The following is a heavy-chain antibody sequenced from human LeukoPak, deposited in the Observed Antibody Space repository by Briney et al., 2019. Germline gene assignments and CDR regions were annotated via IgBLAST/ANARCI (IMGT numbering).Heavy chain of an antibody. CDR1: GYTFTGYY. CDR3: ARDGPYCGGDCYNGIDY. J-gene: IGHJ4*02. D-gene: IGHD2-21*02. Sequence: APVKVSCKASGYTFTGYYMHWVRQAPGQGLEWMGWINPNSGGTNYAQKFQGRVTMTRDTSISTAYMELSRLRSDDTAVYYCARDGPYCGGDCYNGIDYWGQGTLVTVSS. CDR2: INPNSGGT. V-gene: IGHV1-2*02.